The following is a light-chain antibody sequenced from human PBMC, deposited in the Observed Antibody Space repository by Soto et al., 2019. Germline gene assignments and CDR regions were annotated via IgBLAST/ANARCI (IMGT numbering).Light chain of an antibody. V-gene: IGKV1-39*01. J-gene: IGKJ1*01. Sequence: DIQMTQSPSSLSASVGGSVTITCRASQNIRTYVNWYQQKPGKAPKLLISAASSLQSGVPSRFSGSGSGKNFIFTISGLQPEDFATYYCQLSDSSLTFGQGTKVEIK. CDR2: AAS. CDR3: QLSDSSLT. CDR1: QNIRTY.